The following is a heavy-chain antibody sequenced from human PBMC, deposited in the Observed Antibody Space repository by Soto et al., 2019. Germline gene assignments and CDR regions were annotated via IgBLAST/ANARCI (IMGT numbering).Heavy chain of an antibody. CDR3: ASSGGYYDSSGYYSGYFDY. D-gene: IGHD3-22*01. Sequence: SETLSLTCTVSGGSISSGDYYWSWIRQPPVKGLEWIGYIYYSGSTYYNPSLKSRVTISVDTSKNQFSLKLSSVTAADTAVYYCASSGGYYDSSGYYSGYFDYWGQGTLVTVS. CDR1: GGSISSGDYY. J-gene: IGHJ4*02. CDR2: IYYSGST. V-gene: IGHV4-30-4*01.